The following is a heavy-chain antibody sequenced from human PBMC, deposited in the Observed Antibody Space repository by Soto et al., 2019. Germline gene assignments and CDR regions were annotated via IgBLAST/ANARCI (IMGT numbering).Heavy chain of an antibody. CDR2: MNPNSGNT. J-gene: IGHJ6*03. CDR3: ARVSYHFWSGYYPPFDYMDV. V-gene: IGHV1-8*01. CDR1: GYTFTSYD. Sequence: GASVKVSCKASGYTFTSYDINWVRQATGQGLEWMGWMNPNSGNTGYAQKFQGRVTMTRNTSISTAYMELSSLRSEDTAVYYCARVSYHFWSGYYPPFDYMDVWGKGTTVTVSS. D-gene: IGHD3-3*01.